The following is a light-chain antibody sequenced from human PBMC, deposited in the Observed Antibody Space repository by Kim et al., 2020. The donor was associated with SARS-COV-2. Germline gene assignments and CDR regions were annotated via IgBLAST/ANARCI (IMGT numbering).Light chain of an antibody. CDR2: DND. V-gene: IGLV1-51*01. J-gene: IGLJ3*02. CDR1: RSNIGNNP. Sequence: QSVLTQPPSVSAAPGHKVTISCSGSRSNIGNNPVSWYQQFPGTAPRLITYDNDKRPSGIPDRFSSSKSGTSATLGITGLRTGDEADYYRATWDSSLSVGVFGGGTKVTVL. CDR3: ATWDSSLSVGV.